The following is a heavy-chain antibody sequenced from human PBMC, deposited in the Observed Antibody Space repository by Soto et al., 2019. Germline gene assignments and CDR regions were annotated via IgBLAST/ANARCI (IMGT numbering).Heavy chain of an antibody. J-gene: IGHJ4*02. CDR3: VRVAGSASWYETDS. CDR2: TYYGASS. CDR1: GYSISSGYY. Sequence: ASETLSLTCAVSGYSISSGYYWGWIRQPPGKGLEWLGTTYYGASSYYNPSLRSRITILLDASTNQLSLKLSSVTAADTAVYFCVRVAGSASWYETDSWGQGILVTVPQ. V-gene: IGHV4-38-2*01. D-gene: IGHD6-13*01.